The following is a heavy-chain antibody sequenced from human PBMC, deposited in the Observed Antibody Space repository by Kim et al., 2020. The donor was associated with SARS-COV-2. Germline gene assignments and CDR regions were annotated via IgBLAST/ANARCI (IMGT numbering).Heavy chain of an antibody. CDR3: ARGGLVTYSY. Sequence: SETLSLTCTVSGGSISSSSYYWGWIRQPPGKGLEWIGSIYYSGNTNYNPSLKSRVTISVDTSKDQFSLNLISVTAADTAIYYCARGGLVTYSYWGQGTLVTVSS. CDR1: GGSISSSSYY. CDR2: IYYSGNT. D-gene: IGHD2-15*01. V-gene: IGHV4-39*07. J-gene: IGHJ4*02.